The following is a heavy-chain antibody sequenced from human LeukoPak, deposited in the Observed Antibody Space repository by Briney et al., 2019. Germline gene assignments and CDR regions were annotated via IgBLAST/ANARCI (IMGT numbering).Heavy chain of an antibody. CDR1: GYTFTSYG. D-gene: IGHD2-2*01. V-gene: IGHV1-18*01. J-gene: IGHJ3*02. CDR2: ISAYNGNT. Sequence: ASVKVSCKASGYTFTSYGISWVRQAPGQGLEWMGWISAYNGNTNYAQKLQGRVTMTTDTSTSTAYMELRSLRSDDTAVYYCARVLWDIVVVPAADDAFDIWGQGTMVTVSS. CDR3: ARVLWDIVVVPAADDAFDI.